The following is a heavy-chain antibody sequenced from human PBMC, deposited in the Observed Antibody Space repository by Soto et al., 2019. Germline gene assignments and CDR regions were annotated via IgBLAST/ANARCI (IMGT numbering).Heavy chain of an antibody. CDR1: GFTFNRYG. CDR3: AKDFLGGWDSMYEHLIDY. CDR2: ITYDGSNK. V-gene: IGHV3-30*18. Sequence: GGSLRLSCAASGFTFNRYGIHWVRQAPGKGLEWVAVITYDGSNKYYADSVKGRFTVSRDNSENTVFLQMNSLRAEDTAVYYCAKDFLGGWDSMYEHLIDYWGQGTLVTVSS. D-gene: IGHD3-16*01. J-gene: IGHJ4*02.